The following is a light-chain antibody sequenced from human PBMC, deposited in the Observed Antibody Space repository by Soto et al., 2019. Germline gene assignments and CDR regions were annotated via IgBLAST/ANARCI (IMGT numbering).Light chain of an antibody. J-gene: IGKJ4*01. CDR3: QQSYSTPLT. V-gene: IGKV1-39*01. CDR1: QSISSY. Sequence: EIQVTQSPSSLSASVGDRVTITCRASQSISSYLNWYQQKPGKAPKLLIYAASSLQSGVPSRFSGSGSGTGFTLTISSLQPEDFATYYCQQSYSTPLTFGGGTKVDI. CDR2: AAS.